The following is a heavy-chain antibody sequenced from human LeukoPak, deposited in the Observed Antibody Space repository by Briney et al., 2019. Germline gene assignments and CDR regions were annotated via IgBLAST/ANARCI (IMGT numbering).Heavy chain of an antibody. CDR2: INTYNGNT. CDR1: GYTFSNYD. V-gene: IGHV1-18*01. Sequence: ASVKVSCKASGYTFSNYDISWVRQAPGQGLEWMGWINTYNGNTNYAQKLQGRVTMTTDTSTSTAYMELRSLRSDDTAVYYCARGLMVSGTYHGDGIDYRGQGTLVTVSS. D-gene: IGHD5-18*01. CDR3: ARGLMVSGTYHGDGIDY. J-gene: IGHJ4*02.